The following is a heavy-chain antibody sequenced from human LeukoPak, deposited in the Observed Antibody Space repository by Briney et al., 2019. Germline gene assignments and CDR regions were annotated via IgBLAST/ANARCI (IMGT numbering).Heavy chain of an antibody. V-gene: IGHV1-46*01. CDR3: ARDYSGEWEQLTGWWFDP. J-gene: IGHJ5*02. D-gene: IGHD1/OR15-1a*01. CDR1: GDTFCTHL. CDR2: INPSGDFR. Sequence: ASVKVSCKASGDTFCTHLMHWVRQAPGQGLEWMGIINPSGDFRSYAQKFQGRITVTRDMSTRTVYMELSALRPEETAVYYCARDYSGEWEQLTGWWFDPWGQGTLVIVSS.